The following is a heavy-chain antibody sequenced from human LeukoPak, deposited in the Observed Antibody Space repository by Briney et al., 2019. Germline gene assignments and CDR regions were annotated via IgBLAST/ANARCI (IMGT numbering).Heavy chain of an antibody. D-gene: IGHD3-22*01. V-gene: IGHV4-59*08. CDR1: GGSISSYY. Sequence: SETLSLTCTVSGGSISSYYWSWIRQPPGKGLEWIGYIYYGGSTNYNPSLKSRVTISVDTSKNQFSLKLSSVTAADTAVYYCARLWSYDSSGYYFDYWGQGTLVTVYS. CDR2: IYYGGST. CDR3: ARLWSYDSSGYYFDY. J-gene: IGHJ4*02.